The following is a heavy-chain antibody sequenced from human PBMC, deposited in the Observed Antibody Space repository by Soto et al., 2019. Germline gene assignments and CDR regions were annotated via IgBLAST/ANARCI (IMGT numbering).Heavy chain of an antibody. V-gene: IGHV1-3*01. D-gene: IGHD3-3*01. Sequence: QVQLVQSGAEVKKPGASVKVYCKASGYTFTSYAMHWVRQAPGQRLEWMGWINAGNGNTKYSQKFQGIVTITRDTSASIAYMELSSLRSEDTAVYYCARVQGYYDFWSGYWDYFYYGMDVWGQGTTVTVSS. CDR1: GYTFTSYA. CDR3: ARVQGYYDFWSGYWDYFYYGMDV. J-gene: IGHJ6*02. CDR2: INAGNGNT.